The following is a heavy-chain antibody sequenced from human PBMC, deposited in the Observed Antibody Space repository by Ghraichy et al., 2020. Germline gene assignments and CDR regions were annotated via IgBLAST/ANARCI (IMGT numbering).Heavy chain of an antibody. V-gene: IGHV3-53*01. Sequence: LSLTCAAAGFTVSSNYMSWVRQAPGKGLEWVSVIYSGGGTYVADSVRGRFTISRDGSKNTLYLQMNSLRAEDTAVYYCARLWSGYYYFDYWGQGTLVTVSS. D-gene: IGHD3-3*01. CDR1: GFTVSSNY. CDR3: ARLWSGYYYFDY. CDR2: IYSGGGT. J-gene: IGHJ4*02.